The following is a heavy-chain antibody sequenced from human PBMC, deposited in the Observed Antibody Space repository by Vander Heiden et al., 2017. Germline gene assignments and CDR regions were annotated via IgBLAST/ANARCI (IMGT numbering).Heavy chain of an antibody. CDR1: GFPFPNSA. D-gene: IGHD2-8*01. CDR3: ASRWSP. V-gene: IGHV3-23*01. Sequence: EVQLLESGGDLVLPGGSLRLSCAASGFPFPNSAMIWLRQAPGKGLEWVSAITSSGDGTYYADSVKGRFTISRDNSKNTLYLQMNSLRSEDTAVYYCASRWSPWGRGTLVSVSS. J-gene: IGHJ5*02. CDR2: ITSSGDGT.